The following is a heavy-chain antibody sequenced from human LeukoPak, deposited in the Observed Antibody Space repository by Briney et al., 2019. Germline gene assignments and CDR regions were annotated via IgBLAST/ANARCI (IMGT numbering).Heavy chain of an antibody. J-gene: IGHJ4*02. CDR3: AREVDYFDY. V-gene: IGHV4-59*01. CDR1: GGSISTYY. CDR2: IYYTGST. D-gene: IGHD2-15*01. Sequence: SETLSLTCTVSGGSISTYYWSWIRQPPGKGLEWIGYIYYTGSTSYNPSLKSRVTISVDTSKNQFSLKLSSVTAADTAVYYCAREVDYFDYWGQGTLVTVSS.